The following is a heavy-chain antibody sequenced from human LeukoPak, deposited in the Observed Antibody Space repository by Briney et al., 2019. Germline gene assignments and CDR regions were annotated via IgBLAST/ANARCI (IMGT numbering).Heavy chain of an antibody. CDR2: IYYSGST. J-gene: IGHJ4*02. D-gene: IGHD6-19*01. CDR3: ARQRRYSSGWSYFFDY. Sequence: SETPSLTCTVSGGSISSYYWSWIRQPPGKGLEWIGYIYYSGSTNYNPSLKSRVTISVDTSKNQFSLKLSSVTAADTAVYYCARQRRYSSGWSYFFDYWGQGTLVTVSS. CDR1: GGSISSYY. V-gene: IGHV4-59*08.